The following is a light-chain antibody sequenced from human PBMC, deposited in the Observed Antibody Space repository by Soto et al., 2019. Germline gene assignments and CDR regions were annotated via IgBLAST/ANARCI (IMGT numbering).Light chain of an antibody. CDR1: SSDVGSYNY. CDR3: SSYRSSSTYV. V-gene: IGLV2-14*01. CDR2: EVT. J-gene: IGLJ1*01. Sequence: QSALTQRASVSGSPGQSITISCTGTSSDVGSYNYVSWHQQHPGQAPKLMIYEVTNRASGIPDRFSASKSGNTASLTISGLQAGDEADYYCSSYRSSSTYVFGTGTKLTVL.